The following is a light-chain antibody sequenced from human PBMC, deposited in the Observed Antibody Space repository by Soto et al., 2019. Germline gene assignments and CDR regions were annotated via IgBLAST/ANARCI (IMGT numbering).Light chain of an antibody. V-gene: IGKV4-1*01. J-gene: IGKJ4*02. CDR1: QSVLYSSNNDNY. CDR3: QQYYSAPFT. CDR2: WAS. Sequence: DIVMTQSPDSLAVSLGERATTNCKSSQSVLYSSNNDNYLAWQQQKPGQPPKVLIYWASTRESGVPDRFSGSGSGTAVTLTNSNLQAEDVAVYYWQQYYSAPFTFGGGTEVEI.